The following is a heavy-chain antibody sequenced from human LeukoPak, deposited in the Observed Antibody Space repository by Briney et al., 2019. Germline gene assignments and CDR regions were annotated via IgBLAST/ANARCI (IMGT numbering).Heavy chain of an antibody. CDR1: GGSISSGGYY. CDR2: IYYSGST. V-gene: IGHV4-31*03. J-gene: IGHJ4*02. CDR3: ARVNIVVVPAAGSDWYYFDY. D-gene: IGHD2-2*01. Sequence: SETLSLTCTVSGGSISSGGYYWSWIRQHPGKGLEWIGYIYYSGSTYYNPSLKSRVTISVDTSKNQFSLKLSSVTAADTAVYYCARVNIVVVPAAGSDWYYFDYWGQGTLVTVSS.